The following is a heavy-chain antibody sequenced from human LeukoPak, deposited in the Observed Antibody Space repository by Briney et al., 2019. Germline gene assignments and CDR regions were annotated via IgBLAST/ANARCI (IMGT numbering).Heavy chain of an antibody. J-gene: IGHJ4*02. CDR1: GFTFSSYA. D-gene: IGHD2-2*01. CDR2: ISGSGGST. Sequence: GGSLRLSCAASGFTFSSYAMSWVRQAPGKGLEWVSTISGSGGSTYYADSVKGRFTISRDNSKNTLYLQMNSLRAEDTAVYYCAKAYCSSTSCYYVFDYWGQGTLVTVSP. V-gene: IGHV3-23*01. CDR3: AKAYCSSTSCYYVFDY.